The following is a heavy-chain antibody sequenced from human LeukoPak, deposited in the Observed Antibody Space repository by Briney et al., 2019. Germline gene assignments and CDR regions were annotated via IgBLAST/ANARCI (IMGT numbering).Heavy chain of an antibody. D-gene: IGHD3-3*01. CDR2: ISTSGSTI. Sequence: PGGSLRLSCAASGFTFSDYYMSWARQAPGKGLEWLSYISTSGSTIYYADSVKGRFTISRDNAKNSLFLQMNSLRAEDTAVYYCANSGVVSTPLFDYWGQGTLVTVSS. CDR1: GFTFSDYY. V-gene: IGHV3-11*01. J-gene: IGHJ4*02. CDR3: ANSGVVSTPLFDY.